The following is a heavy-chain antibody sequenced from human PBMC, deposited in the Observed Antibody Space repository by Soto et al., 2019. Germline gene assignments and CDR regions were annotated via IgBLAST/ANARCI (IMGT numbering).Heavy chain of an antibody. CDR1: GGTFSSYS. CDR3: ARAVVGYYYYGMDV. Sequence: GASVKVSCKASGGTFSSYSISWVRQAPGQGLEWMGGIIPIFGTANYAQKFQGRVTITADESTSTAYMELSSLRSADTAVYYCARAVVGYYYYGMDVWGQGTTVTVSS. V-gene: IGHV1-69*13. D-gene: IGHD2-21*01. J-gene: IGHJ6*02. CDR2: IIPIFGTA.